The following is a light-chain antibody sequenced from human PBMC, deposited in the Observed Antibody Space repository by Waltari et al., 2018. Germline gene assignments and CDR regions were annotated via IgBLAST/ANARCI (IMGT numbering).Light chain of an antibody. J-gene: IGLJ3*02. CDR3: SSFTRTNSWV. CDR2: DVN. Sequence: QSALTQPASVSGSPGQSITISCSGSSSDVGGYDSLSWYQQHPGKAPRLMIYDVNNRPSGVSNRFSGSKSGNTASLTISGLQAEDEADYYCSSFTRTNSWVFGGGTKLTVL. CDR1: SSDVGGYDS. V-gene: IGLV2-14*03.